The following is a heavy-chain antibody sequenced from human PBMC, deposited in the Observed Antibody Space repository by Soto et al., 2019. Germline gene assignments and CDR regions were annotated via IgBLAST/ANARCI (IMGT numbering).Heavy chain of an antibody. D-gene: IGHD4-17*01. CDR3: AAADYGDYGFYDY. V-gene: IGHV1-58*02. CDR1: GFTFTSSA. J-gene: IGHJ4*02. Sequence: ASVKVSCKASGFTFTSSAMQWVRQARGQRLEWIGWIVVGSGNTNYAQKFQERVTITRDMSTSTAYMELSSLRSEDTAVYYCAAADYGDYGFYDYWGQGTLVTVSS. CDR2: IVVGSGNT.